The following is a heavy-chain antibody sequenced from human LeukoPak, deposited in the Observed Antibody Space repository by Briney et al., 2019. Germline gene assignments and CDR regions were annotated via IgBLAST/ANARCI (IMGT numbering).Heavy chain of an antibody. V-gene: IGHV3-21*01. CDR1: GFTFSSYT. CDR2: ISSSSSYI. CDR3: ARSGDTAMVTGHFDY. J-gene: IGHJ4*02. D-gene: IGHD5-18*01. Sequence: GGSLRLSCAASGFTFSSYTMNWVRQAPGKGLEWVSSISSSSSYIYYADSVKGRFSISRDNAKNSLYLQMNSLRAEDTAVYYCARSGDTAMVTGHFDYWGQGTLVTVSS.